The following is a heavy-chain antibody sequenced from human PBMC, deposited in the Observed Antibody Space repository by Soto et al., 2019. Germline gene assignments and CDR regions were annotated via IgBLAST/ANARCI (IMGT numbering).Heavy chain of an antibody. Sequence: GGSLRLSCAASGFTVSSNYMSWVRQAPGKGLEWVSMIYSGGHTYYADPVKGRFTISSDNSKNTLYLQMNSLRAEDTAVYYCAAALQWSFRTGGMDVWGQGTTVTVSS. V-gene: IGHV3-53*01. CDR3: AAALQWSFRTGGMDV. CDR1: GFTVSSNY. J-gene: IGHJ6*02. D-gene: IGHD3-3*01. CDR2: IYSGGHT.